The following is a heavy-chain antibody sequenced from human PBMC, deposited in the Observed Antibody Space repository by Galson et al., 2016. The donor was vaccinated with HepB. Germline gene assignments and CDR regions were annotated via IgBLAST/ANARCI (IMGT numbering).Heavy chain of an antibody. D-gene: IGHD3-10*01. CDR3: AREGLAELVRPFDY. V-gene: IGHV3-7*01. J-gene: IGHJ4*02. Sequence: SLRLSCAASGFTFSGYWMSWVRQASGKGLEWVANIKEDGTEKYYVDSVNGRFTISRDNAKNSVYLQMNSLRAEDTAVYYCAREGLAELVRPFDYWGQGALVTVSS. CDR2: IKEDGTEK. CDR1: GFTFSGYW.